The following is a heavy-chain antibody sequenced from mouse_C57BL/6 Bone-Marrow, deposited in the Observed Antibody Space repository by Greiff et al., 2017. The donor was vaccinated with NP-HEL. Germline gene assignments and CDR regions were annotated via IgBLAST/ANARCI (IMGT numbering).Heavy chain of an antibody. J-gene: IGHJ1*03. V-gene: IGHV5-4*01. CDR2: ISDGGSYT. Sequence: EVQLVESGGGLVKPGGSLKLSCAASGFTFSSYAMSWVRQTPEKRLEWVATISDGGSYTYYPDNVKGRFTISRDNAKNNLYLQMSHLKSEDTAMYYCARVESTMITTGYWYFDVWGTGTTVTVSS. D-gene: IGHD2-4*01. CDR1: GFTFSSYA. CDR3: ARVESTMITTGYWYFDV.